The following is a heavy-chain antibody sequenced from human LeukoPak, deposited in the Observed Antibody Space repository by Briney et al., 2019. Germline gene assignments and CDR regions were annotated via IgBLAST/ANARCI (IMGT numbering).Heavy chain of an antibody. D-gene: IGHD3-10*01. V-gene: IGHV4-34*01. Sequence: SETLSLTCAVYGGSFSGYYWSWIRQPPGKGLEWIGEINHSGSTNYNPSLKSRVTISVDTSKNQFSLKLSSVTAADTAVYYCARERSDYGSGSYYPLGYYGMDVWGQGTTVTVSS. CDR1: GGSFSGYY. J-gene: IGHJ6*02. CDR2: INHSGST. CDR3: ARERSDYGSGSYYPLGYYGMDV.